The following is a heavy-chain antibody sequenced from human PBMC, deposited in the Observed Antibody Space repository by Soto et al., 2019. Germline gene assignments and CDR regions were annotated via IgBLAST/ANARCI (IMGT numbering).Heavy chain of an antibody. V-gene: IGHV3-9*01. CDR2: ISWNSGSI. CDR3: AKDTAMVHYYFDY. Sequence: PGGSLRLSCAASGFTFDDYAMHWVRQAPGKGLEWVSGISWNSGSIGYADSVKGRFTISRDNAKNSLYLQMNSLRAEDTALYYCAKDTAMVHYYFDYWGQGTLVTVSS. D-gene: IGHD5-18*01. CDR1: GFTFDDYA. J-gene: IGHJ4*02.